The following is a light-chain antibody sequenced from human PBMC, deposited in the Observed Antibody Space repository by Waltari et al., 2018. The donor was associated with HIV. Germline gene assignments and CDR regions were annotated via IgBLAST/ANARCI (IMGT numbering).Light chain of an antibody. V-gene: IGKV3-20*01. CDR1: QTISNRF. J-gene: IGKJ2*01. CDR3: QQYVKSPYT. CDR2: DAF. Sequence: EIVLTQSPGTLSLSPGERATLSCRASQTISNRFVAWYQQKPGQAPRLLIYDAFSRATGITDRFSGSGSGTDFSLTISRLEPEDFAVYFCQQYVKSPYTFGQGTKLEIK.